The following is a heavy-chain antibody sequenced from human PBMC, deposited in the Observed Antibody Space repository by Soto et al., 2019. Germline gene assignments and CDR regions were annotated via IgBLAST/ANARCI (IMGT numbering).Heavy chain of an antibody. V-gene: IGHV3-21*01. CDR1: GFTFSSYS. Sequence: KAGGSLRLSCAASGFTFSSYSMNWVRQAPGKGLEWVSSISSSISYIYYADSVKGRFTISRDNAKNSLYLQMNSLRAEDTAVYYCARDTRPEWLFHTSLYYGMDVWGQGTTVTVSS. CDR3: ARDTRPEWLFHTSLYYGMDV. J-gene: IGHJ6*02. D-gene: IGHD3-3*01. CDR2: ISSSISYI.